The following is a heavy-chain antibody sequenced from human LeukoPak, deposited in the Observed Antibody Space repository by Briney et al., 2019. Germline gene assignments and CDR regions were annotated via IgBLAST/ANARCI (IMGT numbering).Heavy chain of an antibody. Sequence: MPSETLSLTCTVSGGSISSGDYYWSWIRQPPGKGLEWIGYIYYSGSTYYNPSLKSRVTISVDTSKNQFSLKLSSVTAADTAVYYCARGRISYYFDYWGQGTLVTVSS. CDR3: ARGRISYYFDY. CDR1: GGSISSGDYY. D-gene: IGHD1-14*01. V-gene: IGHV4-30-4*01. J-gene: IGHJ4*02. CDR2: IYYSGST.